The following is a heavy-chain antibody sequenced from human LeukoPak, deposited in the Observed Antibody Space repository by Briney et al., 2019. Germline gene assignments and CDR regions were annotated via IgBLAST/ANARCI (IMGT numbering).Heavy chain of an antibody. Sequence: PGGSPRLSCAASGFTFSEYGMHWVRQAPGKGLEWVAFIRNDASNKYYADSVKGRFTISRDNSKNTLYVQMNSLRAEETAVYYCAKGSYESNDTPRDALDIWGQGTMVTVSS. J-gene: IGHJ3*02. CDR3: AKGSYESNDTPRDALDI. CDR2: IRNDASNK. V-gene: IGHV3-30*02. D-gene: IGHD1-26*01. CDR1: GFTFSEYG.